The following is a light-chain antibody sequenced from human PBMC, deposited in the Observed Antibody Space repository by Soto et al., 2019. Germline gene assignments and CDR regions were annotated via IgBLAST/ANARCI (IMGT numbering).Light chain of an antibody. J-gene: IGKJ1*01. CDR1: QSIGTN. Sequence: DIQMTQSPSSLSASIGDRVTLTCRASQSIGTNLNWYQQRPGKAPKLLIYAVSILQSGVSSRFSGSGSGTDFTLSISSLQREDFATYYCQQTYSAPPLFGQGTKVEIK. CDR3: QQTYSAPPL. V-gene: IGKV1-39*01. CDR2: AVS.